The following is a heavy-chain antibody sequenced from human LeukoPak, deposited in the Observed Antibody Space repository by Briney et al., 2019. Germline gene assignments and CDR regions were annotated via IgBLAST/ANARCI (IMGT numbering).Heavy chain of an antibody. Sequence: SETLSLTCTVSGGSISSSSYYWGWIRQPPGKGLEWIGSIYYSGSTYYNPSLKSRVTISVDTSKNQFSLKLSSVTAADTAVYYCARIRGSSSWADAFDIWGQGTMVTVSS. D-gene: IGHD6-13*01. J-gene: IGHJ3*02. CDR1: GGSISSSSYY. V-gene: IGHV4-39*01. CDR3: ARIRGSSSWADAFDI. CDR2: IYYSGST.